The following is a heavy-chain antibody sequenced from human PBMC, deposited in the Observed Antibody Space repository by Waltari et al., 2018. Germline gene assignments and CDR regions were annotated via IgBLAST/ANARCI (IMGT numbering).Heavy chain of an antibody. Sequence: QLQLQESGPGLVKPSETLALTCTVSGGSISSSSYYWGWIRQPPGKGLEWNGSIYYSVRTYYIPPLTRRVTLSVDPSKTQFSRKLGSLTAADTAVYYCARQATDIVVVVAARGWFDPWGQGTLVTVSS. CDR1: GGSISSSSYY. CDR3: ARQATDIVVVVAARGWFDP. J-gene: IGHJ5*02. V-gene: IGHV4-39*01. D-gene: IGHD2-15*01. CDR2: IYYSVRT.